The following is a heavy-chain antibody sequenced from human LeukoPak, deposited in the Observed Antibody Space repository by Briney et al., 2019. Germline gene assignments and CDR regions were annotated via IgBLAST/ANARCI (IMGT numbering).Heavy chain of an antibody. D-gene: IGHD6-13*01. J-gene: IGHJ4*02. V-gene: IGHV4-59*01. CDR1: GGSISSYY. Sequence: SETLSPTCTVYGGSISSYYWSWIRQPPGKGLGWIGYIYYSGSPNYNPSLKSRVTISVDTSKNQFSLKLSSVTAADTAVYYCARDTTAAGTCDYWGQGTLVTVSS. CDR2: IYYSGSP. CDR3: ARDTTAAGTCDY.